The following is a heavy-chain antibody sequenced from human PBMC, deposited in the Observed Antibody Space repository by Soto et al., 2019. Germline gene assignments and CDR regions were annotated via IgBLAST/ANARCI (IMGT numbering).Heavy chain of an antibody. D-gene: IGHD6-13*01. CDR3: ARVIAAARIYYYYMDV. CDR2: IYYSGST. CDR1: GGSISSYC. J-gene: IGHJ6*03. Sequence: LEILSLTCTVSGGSISSYCLSWIRQPPGKGLEWIGYIYYSGSTNYNPSLKSRVTISVDTSKNQFSVKLSSVTAADTAVYYCARVIAAARIYYYYMDVWGKGTTVTVSS. V-gene: IGHV4-59*01.